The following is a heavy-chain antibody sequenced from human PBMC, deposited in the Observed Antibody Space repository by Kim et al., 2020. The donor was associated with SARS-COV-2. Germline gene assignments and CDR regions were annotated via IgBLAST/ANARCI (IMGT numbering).Heavy chain of an antibody. CDR3: AARDFGVVI. D-gene: IGHD3-3*01. Sequence: SETLSLTCTVSGGSISSSSYYWGWIRQPPGKGLEWIGSIYYSGSTYYNPSLKSRVTISVDTSKNQFSLKLSSVTAADTAVYYCAARDFGVVIWGQGTLVTVSS. CDR2: IYYSGST. CDR1: GGSISSSSYY. J-gene: IGHJ4*02. V-gene: IGHV4-39*01.